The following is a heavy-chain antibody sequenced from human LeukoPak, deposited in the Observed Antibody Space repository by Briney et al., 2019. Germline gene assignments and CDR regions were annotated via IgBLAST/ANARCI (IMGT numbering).Heavy chain of an antibody. V-gene: IGHV4-34*01. CDR1: GGSFSGDY. J-gene: IGHJ4*02. D-gene: IGHD5-24*01. Sequence: SETLSLTCAVYGGSFSGDYWSWIRQPPGKGLEWIGEINQSGSTNYNPSLKSRVTISVDTSKNQFSLKLSSVTAADTAVYYCAGRQRVLPVDYWGQGTLVTVSS. CDR3: AGRQRVLPVDY. CDR2: INQSGST.